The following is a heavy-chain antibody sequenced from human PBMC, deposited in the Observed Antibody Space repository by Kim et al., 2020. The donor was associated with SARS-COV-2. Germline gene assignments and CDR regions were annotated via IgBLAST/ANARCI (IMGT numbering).Heavy chain of an antibody. CDR3: ARDPLPYYYDSSDYSNNWFDP. J-gene: IGHJ5*02. V-gene: IGHV1-46*01. D-gene: IGHD3-22*01. CDR1: GYTFTSYC. CDR2: MNPSGGST. Sequence: ASVKVSCKASGYTFTSYCMHWVRQAPGQGLEWMGVMNPSGGSTSYAQKFQGRVTMTRDTSTSTVYMELSSLRSEDTAVYYCARDPLPYYYDSSDYSNNWFDPWGQGTLVTVSS.